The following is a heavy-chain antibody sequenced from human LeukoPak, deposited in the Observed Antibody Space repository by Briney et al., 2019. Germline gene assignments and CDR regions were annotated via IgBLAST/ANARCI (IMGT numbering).Heavy chain of an antibody. J-gene: IGHJ4*02. Sequence: GGSLGLSCAASGFRFDIYAMTWVRQAPGKGLEWVSSMTSPGNYILYTDSVKGRFTISRDNFRNTLYLQMNSLRVEDTAIYYCAKTTGDFGLTIDYWGRGTLVTVSS. CDR1: GFRFDIYA. D-gene: IGHD4-17*01. CDR3: AKTTGDFGLTIDY. CDR2: MTSPGNYI. V-gene: IGHV3-23*01.